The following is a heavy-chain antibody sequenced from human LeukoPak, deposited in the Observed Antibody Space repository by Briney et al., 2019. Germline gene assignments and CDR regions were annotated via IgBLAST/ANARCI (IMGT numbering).Heavy chain of an antibody. CDR1: GGSISSGGYS. D-gene: IGHD3-10*01. V-gene: IGHV4-30-2*01. J-gene: IGHJ2*01. CDR2: IYHSGST. Sequence: SQTLSLTCAVSGGSISSGGYSWSWIRQPPGKGLEWIGYIYHSGSTYYNPSLKSRVTISVDRSKNQFSLKLSSVTAADTAMYYCARDSPGVYWYFDLWGRGTLVTVSS. CDR3: ARDSPGVYWYFDL.